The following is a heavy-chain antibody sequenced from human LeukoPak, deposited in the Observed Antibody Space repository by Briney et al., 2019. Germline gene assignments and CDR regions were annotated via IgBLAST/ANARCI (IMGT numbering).Heavy chain of an antibody. Sequence: GGSLRLSCAASGFTFSSYWMSWVLQAPGKGLEWVANIKQDGSEKYYVDSVKGRFTISRDNAKNSLYLQMNSLRAEDTAVYYCARDRRGRVLGYYYYYMDVWGKGTTVTVSS. D-gene: IGHD2-8*02. J-gene: IGHJ6*03. CDR3: ARDRRGRVLGYYYYYMDV. V-gene: IGHV3-7*01. CDR2: IKQDGSEK. CDR1: GFTFSSYW.